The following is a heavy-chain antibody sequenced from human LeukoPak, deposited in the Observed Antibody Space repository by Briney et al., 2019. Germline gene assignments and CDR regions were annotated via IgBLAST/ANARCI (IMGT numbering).Heavy chain of an antibody. D-gene: IGHD3-10*01. CDR1: GGSIRSIYYY. CDR3: ARHYGP. CDR2: IYDSGST. J-gene: IGHJ5*02. Sequence: NTSDTLSLTCTVSGGSIRSIYYYWGWIRQPPGRGLEWIGSIYDSGSTYYNPSLKSRITISVDTSKNQFSLKLNSVTAADTAVYYCARHYGPWGQGTLVTVSS. V-gene: IGHV4-39*01.